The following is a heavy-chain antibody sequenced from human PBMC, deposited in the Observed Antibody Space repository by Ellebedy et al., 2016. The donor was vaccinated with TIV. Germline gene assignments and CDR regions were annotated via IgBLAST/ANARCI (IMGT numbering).Heavy chain of an antibody. V-gene: IGHV4-39*07. Sequence: MPSETLSLTCTVSGGSISSTSHYRGWIRQPPGKGLEWIGSIYYSGRTYYNPSLKSRVAISVDTSKNQFSLKLSSVTAADTAVYYCARYCSNVSCQKTSAFDYWGQGTLVTVSS. CDR1: GGSISSTSHY. D-gene: IGHD2-2*01. CDR3: ARYCSNVSCQKTSAFDY. J-gene: IGHJ4*02. CDR2: IYYSGRT.